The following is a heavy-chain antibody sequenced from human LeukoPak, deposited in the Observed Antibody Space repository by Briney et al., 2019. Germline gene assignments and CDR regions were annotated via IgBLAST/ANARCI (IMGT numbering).Heavy chain of an antibody. J-gene: IGHJ1*01. CDR1: GGSISSYY. CDR2: IYYSGST. D-gene: IGHD3-22*01. CDR3: ARLKYYYDSSGYRAEYFQH. V-gene: IGHV4-59*01. Sequence: PSETLSLTCTVSGGSISSYYWSWIRQPPGKGLEWIGYIYYSGSTNYNPSLKSRVTISVYTSKNQFSLKLSSVTAADTAVYYCARLKYYYDSSGYRAEYFQHWGQGTLVTVSS.